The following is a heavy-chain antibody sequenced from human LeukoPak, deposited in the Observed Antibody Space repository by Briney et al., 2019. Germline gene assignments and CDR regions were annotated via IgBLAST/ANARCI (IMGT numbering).Heavy chain of an antibody. CDR2: IIPILGIA. D-gene: IGHD1-26*01. V-gene: IGHV1-69*04. Sequence: SVKVSCKASGGTFSSYAISWVRQAPGQGLEWMGRIIPILGIANYAQKFQGRVTITADKSTSTAYMELSSLRSEDTAVYYCARGYALYSGRYIDFDYWGQGTLVTVSS. CDR3: ARGYALYSGRYIDFDY. J-gene: IGHJ4*02. CDR1: GGTFSSYA.